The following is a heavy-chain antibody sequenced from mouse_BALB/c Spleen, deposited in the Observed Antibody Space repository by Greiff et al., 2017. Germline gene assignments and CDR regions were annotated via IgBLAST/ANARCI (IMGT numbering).Heavy chain of an antibody. J-gene: IGHJ3*01. CDR1: GYTFTSYW. Sequence: QVQLQQPGAELVKPGAPVKLSCKASGYTFTSYWMNWVKQRPGRGLEWIGRIDPSDSETHYNQKFKDKATLTVDKSSSTAYIQLSSLTSEDSAIYYCARGSSYEGFAYWGQGTLVTVSA. CDR2: IDPSDSET. V-gene: IGHV1-69*02. CDR3: ARGSSYEGFAY. D-gene: IGHD1-1*01.